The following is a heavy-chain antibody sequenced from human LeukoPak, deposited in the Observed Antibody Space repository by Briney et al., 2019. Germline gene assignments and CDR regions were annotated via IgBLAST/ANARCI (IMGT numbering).Heavy chain of an antibody. CDR2: ISSSSSYI. Sequence: GGSLRLSCAASGFTFSSYSMNWVRQAPGKGLEGVSSISSSSSYIYYADSVKGRFTISRDNAKNSLYLQMNSLRAEDTAVYYCAKALTNWFDPWGPGTLVTVSS. CDR1: GFTFSSYS. J-gene: IGHJ5*02. CDR3: AKALTNWFDP. V-gene: IGHV3-21*01. D-gene: IGHD3-9*01.